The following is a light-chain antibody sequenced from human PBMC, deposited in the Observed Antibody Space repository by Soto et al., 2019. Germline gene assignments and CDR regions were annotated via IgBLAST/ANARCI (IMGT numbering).Light chain of an antibody. J-gene: IGKJ5*01. Sequence: TRSVSPGERATLSFRSSQSVLSNLAWYQQEPGQAPRLLIFGASTRATGIPFMFSRSGSGTEFTRSISSLQSQPFAVSFCQQYTKLAIPFGQGTRVEI. V-gene: IGKV3-15*01. CDR2: GAS. CDR3: QQYTKLAIP. CDR1: QSVLSN.